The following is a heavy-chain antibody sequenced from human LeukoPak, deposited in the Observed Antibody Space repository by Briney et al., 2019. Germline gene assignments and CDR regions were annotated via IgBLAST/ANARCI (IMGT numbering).Heavy chain of an antibody. J-gene: IGHJ4*02. CDR1: GFTFSSYW. CDR3: AKDFSSSWYYFDY. CDR2: IKQDGSEK. V-gene: IGHV3-7*03. D-gene: IGHD6-13*01. Sequence: GGSLRLSCAASGFTFSSYWMSWVRQAPGKGLEWVANIKQDGSEKYCVDSVKGRFTISRDNAKKSLYLQMNSLRAGDTAVYYCAKDFSSSWYYFDYWGQGTLVTVSS.